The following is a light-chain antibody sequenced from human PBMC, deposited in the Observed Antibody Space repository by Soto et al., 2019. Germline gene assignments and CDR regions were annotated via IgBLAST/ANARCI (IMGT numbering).Light chain of an antibody. J-gene: IGKJ1*01. CDR3: QHYGTSLWT. V-gene: IGKV3-20*01. CDR1: QSVSSSF. CDR2: GAS. Sequence: EIMLTQSPGTLSLSPGERATLSRRASQSVSSSFLAWYQQKPGQAPRLLIYGASSRATGIPDRFSGSGSGTDFTLTISRLEPEDFAMYLCQHYGTSLWTFGQGTKVDIK.